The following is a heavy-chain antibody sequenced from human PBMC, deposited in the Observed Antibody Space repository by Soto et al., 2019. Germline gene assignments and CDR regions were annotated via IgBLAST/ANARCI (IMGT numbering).Heavy chain of an antibody. CDR1: GGSISSYY. CDR3: ARSPPPRYSSSWFRYDYYYGMDV. D-gene: IGHD6-13*01. J-gene: IGHJ6*02. V-gene: IGHV4-59*08. CDR2: IYHSGST. Sequence: PSETLSLTCTVSGGSISSYYWSWIRQPPGKGLEWIGYIYHSGSTNYNPSLKSRVTISVDTSKNQFSLKLSSVTAADTAVYYCARSPPPRYSSSWFRYDYYYGMDVWGQGTTVT.